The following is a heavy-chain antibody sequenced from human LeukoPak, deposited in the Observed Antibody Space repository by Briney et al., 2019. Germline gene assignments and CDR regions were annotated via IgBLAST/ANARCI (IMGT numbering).Heavy chain of an antibody. CDR2: INHRGNT. CDR3: ARGRYDRRGSYDLVQTKAFDY. V-gene: IGHV4-34*01. D-gene: IGHD3-22*01. J-gene: IGHJ4*02. Sequence: SETLSLTCAVYGGSFSGYYWTWIRQPPGKGLEWIGKINHRGNTNYNPSLESRVAISADTSKNHFSLNLSSVTAADTAVYYCARGRYDRRGSYDLVQTKAFDYWGQGTPVTVSP. CDR1: GGSFSGYY.